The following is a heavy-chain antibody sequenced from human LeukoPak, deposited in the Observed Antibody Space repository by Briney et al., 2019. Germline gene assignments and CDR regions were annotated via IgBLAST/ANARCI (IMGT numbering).Heavy chain of an antibody. V-gene: IGHV4-59*01. Sequence: PSETLSLTCTVSGVSISSYFWSWLRQPPGKGLEWLAYIFYTGSTNYNPSLKSRVTISVDRSKKQVSLRLNSVTAADTAVYYCARAPLPTEGSWFDRWGQGTLVTVSS. D-gene: IGHD2-15*01. CDR2: IFYTGST. J-gene: IGHJ5*02. CDR1: GVSISSYF. CDR3: ARAPLPTEGSWFDR.